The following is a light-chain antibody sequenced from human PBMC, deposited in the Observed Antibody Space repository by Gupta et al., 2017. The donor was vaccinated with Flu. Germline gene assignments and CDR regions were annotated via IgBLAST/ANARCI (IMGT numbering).Light chain of an antibody. CDR2: DVT. Sequence: QSALTQPASVSGSPGQSVTISCTGTSSDVGAYKYVSWYQHHPGKAPKLMIYDVTNRPSGVSNRFSGSKSGNTASLTISGLQAEDEADYYCSLYTTSSTLWVFGGGTKLTVL. J-gene: IGLJ3*02. CDR3: SLYTTSSTLWV. CDR1: SSDVGAYKY. V-gene: IGLV2-14*01.